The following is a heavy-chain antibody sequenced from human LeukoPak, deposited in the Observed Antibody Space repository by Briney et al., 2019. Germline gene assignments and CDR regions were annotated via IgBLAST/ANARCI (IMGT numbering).Heavy chain of an antibody. CDR1: GFTFSSYA. V-gene: IGHV3-23*01. CDR3: AKDSIVVVAARGTIDY. J-gene: IGHJ4*02. Sequence: GGSLRLSCAASGFTFSSYAMSWVRQAPGKGLEWVSAISGSGGSTYYADSVKGRFTISRDNSKHMLYLQMNSLRAEDTAVYYCAKDSIVVVAARGTIDYWGQGTLVTVSS. D-gene: IGHD2-15*01. CDR2: ISGSGGST.